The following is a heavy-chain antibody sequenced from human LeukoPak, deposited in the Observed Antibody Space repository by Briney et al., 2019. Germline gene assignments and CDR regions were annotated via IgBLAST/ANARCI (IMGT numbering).Heavy chain of an antibody. J-gene: IGHJ4*02. Sequence: GGSLRLSCAASGFTFSSYWMHWVRQAPGKGLVWVSRINTDGSSTNYADSVKGRFTISRDNAKNTMYLQMDSLRAEDTAVYYCTKDVTGNYDSWGQGTLVTVSS. CDR3: TKDVTGNYDS. D-gene: IGHD1-20*01. CDR1: GFTFSSYW. V-gene: IGHV3-74*01. CDR2: INTDGSST.